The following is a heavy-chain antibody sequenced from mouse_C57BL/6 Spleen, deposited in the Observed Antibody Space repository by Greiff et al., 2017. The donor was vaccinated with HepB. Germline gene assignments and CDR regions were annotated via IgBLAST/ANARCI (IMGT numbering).Heavy chain of an antibody. V-gene: IGHV1-80*01. CDR2: IYPGDGDT. CDR1: GYAFSSYW. Sequence: VQMQQAGAELVKPGASVKIACKASGYAFSSYWMNWVKQRPGKGLEWIGQIYPGDGDTNYNGKFKGKATLTADKASSTAYMQLSSLTSEDSAVYFCARERTADYWGQGTTLTVSS. CDR3: ARERTADY. J-gene: IGHJ2*01.